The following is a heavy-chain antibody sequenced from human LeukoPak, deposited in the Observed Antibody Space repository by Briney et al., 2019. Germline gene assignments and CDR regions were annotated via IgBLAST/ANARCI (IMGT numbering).Heavy chain of an antibody. CDR2: VYTSGST. V-gene: IGHV4-4*07. J-gene: IGHJ4*02. CDR3: ARFPDSSGYGY. CDR1: GVSISSYY. D-gene: IGHD3-22*01. Sequence: SETLSLTCTVSGVSISSYYWSWIRQPAGKGLEWMGRVYTSGSTNYNPSLKSRVTMSVDTSKNQFTLKPSSVTAADTAVYYCARFPDSSGYGYWGQGTLVTVSS.